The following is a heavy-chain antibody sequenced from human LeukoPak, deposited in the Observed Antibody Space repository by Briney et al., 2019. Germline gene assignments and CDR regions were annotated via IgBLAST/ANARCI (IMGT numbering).Heavy chain of an antibody. CDR3: AKGDDSGYYDSFDY. V-gene: IGHV3-53*01. Sequence: GGSLRLSRAAFGFTVDSNYLSWVRQAPGKGLEWVSTIYTGGNTYYAASVKGRFTISRDFSKNTVFLHMNSLRAEDTAMYYCAKGDDSGYYDSFDYWGQGALVTVSS. J-gene: IGHJ4*02. CDR2: IYTGGNT. CDR1: GFTVDSNY. D-gene: IGHD3-22*01.